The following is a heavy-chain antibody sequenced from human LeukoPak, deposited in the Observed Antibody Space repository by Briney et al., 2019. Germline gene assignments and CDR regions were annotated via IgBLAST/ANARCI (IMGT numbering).Heavy chain of an antibody. Sequence: ASVKVSCKASGYIFTTYFMHWLRQAPGQGPEWMGIINPRGGSTDYAQKFQDRITMTSDTSTSTVYMELKSLKSEDAAVYFCARVGATGATADNWGQGTLVTVSS. CDR3: ARVGATGATADN. J-gene: IGHJ4*02. CDR1: GYIFTTYF. V-gene: IGHV1-46*01. D-gene: IGHD2-21*02. CDR2: INPRGGST.